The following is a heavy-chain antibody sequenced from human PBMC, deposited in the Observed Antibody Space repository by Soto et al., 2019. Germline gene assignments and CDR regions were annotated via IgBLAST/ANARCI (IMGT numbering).Heavy chain of an antibody. J-gene: IGHJ2*01. D-gene: IGHD1-26*01. CDR3: ARGGVSYLWRYFDL. CDR1: GFTFSDYY. V-gene: IGHV3-11*05. CDR2: ISSTSTYT. Sequence: QVQLVDSGGGLVKPGGSLRLSCAASGFTFSDYYMNWIRQTPGKGLEWVSHISSTSTYTDYADSMKGRFTLSRDNAKNSLYLQINSLRAADTAVYYCARGGVSYLWRYFDLWGRGALVTVSS.